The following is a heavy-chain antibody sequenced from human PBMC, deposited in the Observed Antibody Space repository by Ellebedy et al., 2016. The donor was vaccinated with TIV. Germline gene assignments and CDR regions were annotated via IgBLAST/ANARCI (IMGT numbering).Heavy chain of an antibody. CDR1: GFIFKNFL. J-gene: IGHJ4*02. V-gene: IGHV3-74*01. Sequence: PGGSLRLSCGASGFIFKNFLMYWVRQAPGKGPEWVSRISTDGRTTNYADSVKGRFSVSRDNAKNMLYLQMNSLRVEDTAVYYCARATAGFDYWGRGTLVTVSS. CDR2: ISTDGRTT. D-gene: IGHD1-14*01. CDR3: ARATAGFDY.